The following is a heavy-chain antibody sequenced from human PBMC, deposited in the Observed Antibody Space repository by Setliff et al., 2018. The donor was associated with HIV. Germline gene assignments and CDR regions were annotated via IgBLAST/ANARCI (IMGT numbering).Heavy chain of an antibody. J-gene: IGHJ4*02. CDR1: GFTFSSYG. CDR2: ISYDGSNK. V-gene: IGHV3-30*18. D-gene: IGHD2-8*01. CDR3: AKDSLPGGGMVN. Sequence: SLKLSCAASGFTFSSYGMHWVRQAPGKGLEWVAVISYDGSNKYYADSVKGRFTISRDNSKNTLYLQMNSLRAEDTAVYYCAKDSLPGGGMVNWGQGTLVTVSS.